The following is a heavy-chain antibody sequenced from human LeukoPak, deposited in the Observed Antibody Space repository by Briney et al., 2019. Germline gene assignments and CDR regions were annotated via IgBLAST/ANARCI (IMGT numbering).Heavy chain of an antibody. CDR1: GFTFSTYA. J-gene: IGHJ4*02. CDR2: ISGSGGST. CDR3: AKSIGGVVVVAADY. Sequence: GGSLRLSCAASGFTFSTYAMTWVRQAPGKGLEWVSVISGSGGSTYYADSVKGRFTLSRDNSKNTIYLQMNSLRAEDTAVYYCAKSIGGVVVVAADYCGQGTLVTVSS. V-gene: IGHV3-23*01. D-gene: IGHD2-15*01.